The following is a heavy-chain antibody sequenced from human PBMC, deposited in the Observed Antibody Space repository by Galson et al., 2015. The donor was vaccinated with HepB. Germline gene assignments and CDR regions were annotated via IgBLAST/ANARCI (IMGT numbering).Heavy chain of an antibody. CDR2: INHSGST. D-gene: IGHD2-15*01. J-gene: IGHJ3*02. Sequence: ETLSLTCTVSGGSISSYYWSWIRQPPGKGLEWIGEINHSGSTNYNPSLKSRVTISVDTSKNQFSLKLSSVTAADTAVYYCARKGVGLGVVAATPIPTAFDIWGQGTMVTVSS. CDR3: ARKGVGLGVVAATPIPTAFDI. V-gene: IGHV4-34*01. CDR1: GGSISSYY.